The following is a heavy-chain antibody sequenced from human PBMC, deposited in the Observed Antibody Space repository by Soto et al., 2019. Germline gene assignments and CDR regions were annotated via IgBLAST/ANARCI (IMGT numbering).Heavy chain of an antibody. J-gene: IGHJ6*02. V-gene: IGHV1-46*01. CDR1: QYNFTNYY. CDR3: ARALYDTDSVPVGAESRYYVMDV. CDR2: FNPSGGTT. Sequence: QVQLVQSGAESKTPGASVKVSCKASQYNFTNYYVHWVRQAPGEGLEWKGVFNPSGGTTKYAQRFRGRVTMTRDTSTNTVYMDLRSLRPEDTAVYFCARALYDTDSVPVGAESRYYVMDVWGRGTTVTVSS. D-gene: IGHD3-22*01.